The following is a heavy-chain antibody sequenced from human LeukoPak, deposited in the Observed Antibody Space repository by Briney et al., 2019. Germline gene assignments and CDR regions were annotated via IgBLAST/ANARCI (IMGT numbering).Heavy chain of an antibody. J-gene: IGHJ4*02. D-gene: IGHD3-22*01. CDR3: ARLGPRNSSGYYYY. CDR2: IDDSGST. Sequence: PSETLSLTCTVSGGSVSSSYFWGWIRQPPGKGLDWIGSIDDSGSTYYNPSLKSRVTISVDTSKNQFSLRLSSVTAADTAVYYCARLGPRNSSGYYYYWGQGTLVTVSS. V-gene: IGHV4-39*01. CDR1: GGSVSSSYF.